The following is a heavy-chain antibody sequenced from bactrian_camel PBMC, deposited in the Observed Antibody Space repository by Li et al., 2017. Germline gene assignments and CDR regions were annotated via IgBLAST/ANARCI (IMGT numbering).Heavy chain of an antibody. CDR2: IYTGSGST. D-gene: IGHD6*01. J-gene: IGHJ4*01. CDR1: GFTFSSYY. Sequence: HVQLVESGGGLVRPGGSLRLSCAASGFTFSSYYMSWVRQAPGKGLEWVSSIYTGSGSTYYADSVKGRFTISGDNAKNTLYLQLNSLKTEDTAMYYCAKDPQSYVTYVYTYWGQGTQVTVS. CDR3: AKDPQSYVTYVYTY. V-gene: IGHV3-2*01.